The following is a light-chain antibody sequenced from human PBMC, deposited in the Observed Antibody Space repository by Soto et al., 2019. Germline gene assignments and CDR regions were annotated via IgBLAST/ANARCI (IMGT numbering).Light chain of an antibody. CDR3: AVWDDSLNGRV. J-gene: IGLJ2*01. Sequence: QLVLTQPPSASGTPGQRVTISCSGSSSSIGTNTVNWYQQLPGTAPKLLIYGHNQRPSGVPDRFSGSKSGTSASLAISGVQSEDEAIYYCAVWDDSLNGRVFGGGTKLTVL. CDR2: GHN. CDR1: SSSIGTNT. V-gene: IGLV1-44*01.